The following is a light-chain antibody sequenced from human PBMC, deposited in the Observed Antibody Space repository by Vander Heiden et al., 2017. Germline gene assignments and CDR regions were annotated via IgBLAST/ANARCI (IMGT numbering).Light chain of an antibody. V-gene: IGKV1-5*01. CDR1: HSINTW. J-gene: IGKJ2*01. Sequence: DIQMTQSPSTLSASVGDRVTITCRASHSINTWVAWYQQKPGKAPKLLIYDASTLESGVPSRFSGSGSGKEFSLTISSLQPDDFATYFCQQYNIYPSFGQGTKLEIK. CDR3: QQYNIYPS. CDR2: DAS.